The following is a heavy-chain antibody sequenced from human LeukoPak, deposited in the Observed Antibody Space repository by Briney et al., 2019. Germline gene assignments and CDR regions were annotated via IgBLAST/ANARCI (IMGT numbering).Heavy chain of an antibody. J-gene: IGHJ6*02. CDR3: AKVLRMVRGVITYYYYGMDV. CDR2: VHYSGTT. CDR1: DGSITNYD. D-gene: IGHD3-10*01. V-gene: IGHV4-59*01. Sequence: SETLSLTCTVSDGSITNYDWSWVRQPPGKGLEFIGHVHYSGTTNYNPSLRSRVTISIDTSKKHFFLKLKSVTAADTAVYYCAKVLRMVRGVITYYYYGMDVWGQGTTVTVSS.